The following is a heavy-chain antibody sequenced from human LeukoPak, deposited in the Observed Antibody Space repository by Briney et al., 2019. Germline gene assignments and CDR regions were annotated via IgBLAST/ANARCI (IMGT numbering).Heavy chain of an antibody. J-gene: IGHJ5*02. D-gene: IGHD1-1*01. CDR1: GYTFTSYA. Sequence: ASVKVSCMASGYTFTSYAMHWVRQAPGERLEWMGWINAGNGNTKYSQKFQGRVTITRDTSASTAYMELSSLRSEDTAVYYCARYNWNDAGWFDPWGQGTLVTVSS. V-gene: IGHV1-3*01. CDR3: ARYNWNDAGWFDP. CDR2: INAGNGNT.